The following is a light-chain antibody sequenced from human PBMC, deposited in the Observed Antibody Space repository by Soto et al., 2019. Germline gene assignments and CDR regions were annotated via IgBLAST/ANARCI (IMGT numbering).Light chain of an antibody. J-gene: IGKJ1*01. V-gene: IGKV3-15*01. CDR3: QQYNNWPWT. CDR2: GAS. CDR1: QSVSSN. Sequence: EIVMTQSPATLSVSPGERATISCRASQSVSSNLAWYQQKPGQAPRLLIYGASTRATGIPARFSGSGSGTELTLTISSQQSEDFAVYYCQQYNNWPWTFGQGTKVEIQ.